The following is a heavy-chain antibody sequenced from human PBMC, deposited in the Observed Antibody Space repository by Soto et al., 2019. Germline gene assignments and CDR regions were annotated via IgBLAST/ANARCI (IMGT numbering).Heavy chain of an antibody. V-gene: IGHV3-7*01. CDR3: ARDPDIT. CDR1: GRTFNWYW. J-gene: IGHJ5*02. Sequence: GGSLRLSSAASGRTFNWYWMTWVRQAPGKGLEWVANINQNGSETFYVDSVKGRFAIFRDNTKNTLYLQMNGLRDEDTAVYYCARDPDITWGQGTLVTVSS. CDR2: INQNGSET.